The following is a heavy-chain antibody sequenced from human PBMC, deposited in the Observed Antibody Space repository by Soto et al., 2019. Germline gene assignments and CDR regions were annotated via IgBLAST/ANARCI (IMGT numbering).Heavy chain of an antibody. CDR3: ARGSYYYDSSGPRGAFDI. V-gene: IGHV3-30-3*01. Sequence: GGSLRLSCAASGFTFSSYAMHWVRQAPGKGLEWVAVISYDGSNKYYADSVKGRFTISRDNSKNTLYLQMNSLRAEDTAVYYCARGSYYYDSSGPRGAFDIWGQGTMVTVSS. J-gene: IGHJ3*02. D-gene: IGHD3-22*01. CDR1: GFTFSSYA. CDR2: ISYDGSNK.